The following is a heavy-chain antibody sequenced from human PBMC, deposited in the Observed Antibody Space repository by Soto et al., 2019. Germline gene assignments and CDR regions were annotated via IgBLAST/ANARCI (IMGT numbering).Heavy chain of an antibody. CDR1: GFSLSTTEMC. CDR2: IGWDDDK. Sequence: SGPTLVNPTPTLTLTCIFTGFSLSTTEMCVSWIRQPPGKALEWLALIGWDDDKYYSTSLKTRLTISKDTSKNQVVLTMSNMDPVDTATYYCARIPRRVYVGSTSYYYYGMDVWGQGTTVTVSS. D-gene: IGHD1-26*01. J-gene: IGHJ6*02. CDR3: ARIPRRVYVGSTSYYYYGMDV. V-gene: IGHV2-70*01.